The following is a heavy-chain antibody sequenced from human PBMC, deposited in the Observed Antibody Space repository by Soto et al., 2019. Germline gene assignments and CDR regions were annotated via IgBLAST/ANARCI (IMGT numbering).Heavy chain of an antibody. CDR1: GIRFSSYE. CDR3: ARDQEVHDSRGHKTRAMGV. CDR2: ISESGYST. D-gene: IGHD6-19*01. V-gene: IGHV3-48*03. J-gene: IGHJ6*02. Sequence: GGSLRLSCAASGIRFSSYEMNWVRQAPGNGLEWISYISESGYSTYYADAVKGRFAISRDNAKNLLYLQMNSLRVDDTAVYYCARDQEVHDSRGHKTRAMGVWGQGTTVTVSS.